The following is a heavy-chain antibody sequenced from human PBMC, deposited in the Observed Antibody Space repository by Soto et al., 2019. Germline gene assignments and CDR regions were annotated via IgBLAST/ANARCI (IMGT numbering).Heavy chain of an antibody. Sequence: QVQLVESGGGVVQPGRSLRLSCAASGFPFSSYDSHWVRQVPGRGRERVEVISDDGRRKYYEDSVRARFTISRDISKNTLYLQMNSLRAEDTAVYYCARERGIVGARGAFDIWGQGTMVTVSS. V-gene: IGHV3-30*04. J-gene: IGHJ3*02. CDR3: ARERGIVGARGAFDI. CDR2: ISDDGRRK. CDR1: GFPFSSYD. D-gene: IGHD1-26*01.